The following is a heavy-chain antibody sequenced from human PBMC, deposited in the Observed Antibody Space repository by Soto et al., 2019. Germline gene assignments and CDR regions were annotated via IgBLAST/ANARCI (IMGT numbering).Heavy chain of an antibody. V-gene: IGHV4-59*01. D-gene: IGHD1-26*01. CDR2: IYYSGST. J-gene: IGHJ4*02. CDR3: AREVSLWDHYNSFEH. CDR1: VGSISSYY. Sequence: SETLSLTCTVSVGSISSYYWSWIRQPPGKGLEWIGYIYYSGSTNYNPSLKSRVTISVDTSKNQFSLKLSSVTAADTAVYYCAREVSLWDHYNSFEHCGQG.